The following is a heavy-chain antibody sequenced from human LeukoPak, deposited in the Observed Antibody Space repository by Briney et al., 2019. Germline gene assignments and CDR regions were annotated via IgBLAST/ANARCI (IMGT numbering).Heavy chain of an antibody. Sequence: GGSLRLSCTASGFTFGDYALTWVRQAPGKGLEWVGFIRSKAYGGATEYAASVKGRFTISRDDSKSIAYLQMNGLKTEDTSVYLCTRAFCTSSICYLGAFDIWGQGTMVTVSS. V-gene: IGHV3-49*04. D-gene: IGHD2-2*01. CDR3: TRAFCTSSICYLGAFDI. CDR2: IRSKAYGGAT. CDR1: GFTFGDYA. J-gene: IGHJ3*02.